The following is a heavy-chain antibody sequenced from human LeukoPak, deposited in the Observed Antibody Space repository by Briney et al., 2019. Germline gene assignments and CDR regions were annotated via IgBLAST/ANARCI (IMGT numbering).Heavy chain of an antibody. CDR3: AKPPYSSYVVPTV. CDR1: GFTSSTYA. Sequence: GGSLRLSCAASGFTSSTYAMTWVRQAPGKGLEWVSVISNSGDTYYADSVKGRFTVSRDNSKNTLYLEMNILRAEDTAVYYCAKPPYSSYVVPTVWGQGTLVTVSP. CDR2: ISNSGDT. J-gene: IGHJ4*02. D-gene: IGHD4-11*01. V-gene: IGHV3-23*01.